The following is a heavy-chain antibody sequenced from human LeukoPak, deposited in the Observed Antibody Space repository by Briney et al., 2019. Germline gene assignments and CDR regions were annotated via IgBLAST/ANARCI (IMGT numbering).Heavy chain of an antibody. V-gene: IGHV3-21*04. CDR1: GFTFNTYA. CDR3: TRDLYSMYAK. J-gene: IGHJ4*02. CDR2: LSGDRSHI. Sequence: GGSLRLSCLASGFTFNTYAMNWVRQAPGGGLEWVAALSGDRSHIYHADSVMGRFTISRDNVKNPLYLQMNSLRADDTAVYYCTRDLYSMYAKWGQGTLVTVSS. D-gene: IGHD2-8*01.